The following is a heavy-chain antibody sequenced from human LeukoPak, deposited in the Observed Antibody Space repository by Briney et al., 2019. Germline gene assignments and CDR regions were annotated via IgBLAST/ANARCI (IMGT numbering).Heavy chain of an antibody. CDR2: IWYDGSNK. V-gene: IGHV3-33*08. CDR3: ARDSGLRKERTPVFRGSDYGMDV. J-gene: IGHJ6*02. Sequence: GGSLRLSCAASGFTFSSYWMSWVRQAPGKGLEWVAVIWYDGSNKYYADSVKGRFTISRDNSKNTLYLQMNSLRAEDTAVYYCARDSGLRKERTPVFRGSDYGMDVWGQGTTVTVSS. CDR1: GFTFSSYW. D-gene: IGHD3-16*01.